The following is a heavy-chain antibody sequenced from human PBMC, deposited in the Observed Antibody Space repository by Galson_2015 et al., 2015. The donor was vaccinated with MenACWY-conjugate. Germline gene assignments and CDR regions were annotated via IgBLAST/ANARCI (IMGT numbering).Heavy chain of an antibody. V-gene: IGHV3-48*02. J-gene: IGHJ4*02. CDR2: ISSSSTTM. Sequence: SLRLSCAASGFTFSKYSMNWVRQAPGKGLEWVSYISSSSTTMWYADSVKGRFTVSRDNAKNSLYLQMNSLRDEDTVVYYCARSVYYDVLTGQDYWGQGTLVTVSS. D-gene: IGHD3-9*01. CDR1: GFTFSKYS. CDR3: ARSVYYDVLTGQDY.